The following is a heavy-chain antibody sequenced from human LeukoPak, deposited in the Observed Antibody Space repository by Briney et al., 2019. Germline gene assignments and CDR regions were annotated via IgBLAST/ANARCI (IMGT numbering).Heavy chain of an antibody. J-gene: IGHJ4*02. V-gene: IGHV4-34*01. CDR2: INHSGST. CDR1: GGSFSGYY. D-gene: IGHD2-21*02. Sequence: SETLSLTCAVYGGSFSGYYWSWLRQPPGKGLEWIGEINHSGSTNYNPSLTSRVTISVDTSKNQFSLKLSSVTAAVTAVYYCARGRGVTYPRRPFDYWGQGTLVTVSS. CDR3: ARGRGVTYPRRPFDY.